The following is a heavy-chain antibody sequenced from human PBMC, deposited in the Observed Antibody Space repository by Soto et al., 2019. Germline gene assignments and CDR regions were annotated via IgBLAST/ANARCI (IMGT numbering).Heavy chain of an antibody. CDR3: ARGTGYSGYDPFDYYYGMDV. CDR2: IIPILGIA. J-gene: IGHJ6*02. CDR1: GGTFSSYT. D-gene: IGHD5-12*01. Sequence: QVQLVQSGAEVKKPGSSVKVSCKASGGTFSSYTISWVRQAPGQGLEWMGRIIPILGIANYAQKFQGRVTITADKSTSTAYMELSSLRSEDTAVYYCARGTGYSGYDPFDYYYGMDVWGQGTTVTVSS. V-gene: IGHV1-69*02.